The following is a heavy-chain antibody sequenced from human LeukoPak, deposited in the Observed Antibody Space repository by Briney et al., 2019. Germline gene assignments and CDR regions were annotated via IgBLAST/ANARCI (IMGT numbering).Heavy chain of an antibody. Sequence: SVKVSCKASGGTFSSYTISWVRQAPGQGLEWMGRIIPILGIANYAQKFQGRVTITADKATSTAYMELSSLRSEDTAVYYCARDSNIVVVPAAIRDGSVGGERYDYWGQGTLVTVSS. CDR3: ARDSNIVVVPAAIRDGSVGGERYDY. CDR1: GGTFSSYT. J-gene: IGHJ4*02. V-gene: IGHV1-69*04. D-gene: IGHD2-2*02. CDR2: IIPILGIA.